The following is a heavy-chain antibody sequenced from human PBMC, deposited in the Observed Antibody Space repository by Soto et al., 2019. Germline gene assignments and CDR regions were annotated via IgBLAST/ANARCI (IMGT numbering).Heavy chain of an antibody. CDR1: GFTFTSSA. CDR2: IVVGSGNT. CDR3: WASRAPPPYPPGHNWFDP. Sequence: QMQLVQSGPEVKKPGTSVRVSCKASGFTFTSSAMHWVRQARGQRLEWIGWIVVGSGNTNYAQKFQDKVTLNRGMVTRTAYVELSNLRTEDTAGEYWWASRAPPPYPPGHNWFDPWGQGTLVTVSS. J-gene: IGHJ5*02. D-gene: IGHD2-2*01. V-gene: IGHV1-58*02.